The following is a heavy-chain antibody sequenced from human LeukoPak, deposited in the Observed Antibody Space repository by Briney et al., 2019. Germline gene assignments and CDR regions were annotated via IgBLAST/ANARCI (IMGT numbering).Heavy chain of an antibody. Sequence: SETLSLTCAVYGGSFSGYYWSWIRQPPGKGLEWIGEINHSGSTNYHPSLKSRVTISVDTSKNQFSLKLSSVTAADTAVYYCARVIVPTVRGVQYYYYMDVWGKGTTVTVSS. CDR1: GGSFSGYY. V-gene: IGHV4-34*01. CDR3: ARVIVPTVRGVQYYYYMDV. D-gene: IGHD3-10*01. CDR2: INHSGST. J-gene: IGHJ6*03.